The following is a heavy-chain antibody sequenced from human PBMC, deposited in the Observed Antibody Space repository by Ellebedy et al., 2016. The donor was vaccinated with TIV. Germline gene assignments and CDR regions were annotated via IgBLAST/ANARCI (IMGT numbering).Heavy chain of an antibody. V-gene: IGHV3-53*01. CDR2: IYSDGHT. CDR1: GFTVSSNY. D-gene: IGHD6-6*01. Sequence: GESLKISCAASGFTVSSNYMSWVRQAPGKGLEWVSIIYSDGHTYYADSVTGRFIISRDNSKNTLYLQMNSLRAEDTAVYYCAKGPPKLLDLWGQGTMVTVSS. J-gene: IGHJ3*01. CDR3: AKGPPKLLDL.